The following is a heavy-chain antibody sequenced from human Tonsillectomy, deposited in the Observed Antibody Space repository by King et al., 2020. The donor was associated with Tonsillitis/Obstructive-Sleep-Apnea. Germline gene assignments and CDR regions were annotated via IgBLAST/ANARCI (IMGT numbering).Heavy chain of an antibody. CDR2: ISAYSGKT. Sequence: VQLVESGAEVKKPGASVKVSCKASGYTFSTYGISWVRQAPGQGLEWMGWISAYSGKTDYVQNIQGRVTMTTDTSTSTAYREKRNLRHDHTAVYYCARSYSNSRSDQGHDAFYSWGPGTMVTVSS. CDR1: GYTFSTYG. CDR3: ARSYSNSRSDQGHDAFYS. D-gene: IGHD6-13*01. V-gene: IGHV1-18*01. J-gene: IGHJ3*02.